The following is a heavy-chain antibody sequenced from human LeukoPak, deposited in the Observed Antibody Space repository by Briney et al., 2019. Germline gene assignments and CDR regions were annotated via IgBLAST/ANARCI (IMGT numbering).Heavy chain of an antibody. Sequence: ASVKVSCKASGYTFTGYYMHWVRQAPGQGLEWMGWINPNSGGTNYAQKFQGRVTMTRDTPISTAYMELSRLRSDDTAVYYCARAGAYDSSSYYPDYWGQGTLVTVSS. CDR3: ARAGAYDSSSYYPDY. D-gene: IGHD3-22*01. CDR1: GYTFTGYY. CDR2: INPNSGGT. V-gene: IGHV1-2*02. J-gene: IGHJ4*02.